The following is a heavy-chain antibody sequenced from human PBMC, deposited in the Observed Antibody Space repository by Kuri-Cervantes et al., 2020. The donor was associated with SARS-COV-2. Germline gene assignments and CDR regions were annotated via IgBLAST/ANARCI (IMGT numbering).Heavy chain of an antibody. Sequence: SETLSLTCTVSGGSISSGSYYRSWIRQPAGKGLEWIGRIYTSGSTNYNPSLKSRVTISVDTSKNQFSLKLSSVTAADTAVYYCARGTVGAPGGGMDVWGQGTTVTVSS. J-gene: IGHJ6*02. V-gene: IGHV4-61*02. CDR3: ARGTVGAPGGGMDV. CDR2: IYTSGST. D-gene: IGHD1-26*01. CDR1: GGSISSGSYY.